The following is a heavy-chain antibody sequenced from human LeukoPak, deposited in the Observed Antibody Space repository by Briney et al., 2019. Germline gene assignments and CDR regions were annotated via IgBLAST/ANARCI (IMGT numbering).Heavy chain of an antibody. CDR3: ASSKQWLSTQFDY. V-gene: IGHV3-9*03. Sequence: GGSLRLSCAASGFAFDDYAMHWVRQAPGKGLEWVSGISWNSGSIGYADSVKGRFTISRDNAKNSLYLQMNSLRAEDMALYHCASSKQWLSTQFDYWGQGTLVTVSS. D-gene: IGHD6-19*01. CDR2: ISWNSGSI. J-gene: IGHJ4*02. CDR1: GFAFDDYA.